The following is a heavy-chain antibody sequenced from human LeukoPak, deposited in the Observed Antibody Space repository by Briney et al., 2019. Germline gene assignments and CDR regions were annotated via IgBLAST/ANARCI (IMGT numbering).Heavy chain of an antibody. CDR2: ISAYNGNT. CDR3: ARGDRDYSTGDYYYYGMDV. CDR1: GYTFTSYG. D-gene: IGHD4-11*01. V-gene: IGHV1-18*01. J-gene: IGHJ6*02. Sequence: ASVKVSCKASGYTFTSYGISWVRQAPGQGLEWMGWISAYNGNTNYAQKLQGRVTMTTDTSTSTAYMELRSLRSDDTAVYYCARGDRDYSTGDYYYYGMDVWGQGTTVTVSS.